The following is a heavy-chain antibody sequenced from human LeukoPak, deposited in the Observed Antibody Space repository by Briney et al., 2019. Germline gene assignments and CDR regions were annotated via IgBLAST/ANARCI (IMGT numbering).Heavy chain of an antibody. D-gene: IGHD6-13*01. CDR3: ARDQREIAAAGSFDN. CDR2: INPNSGGT. CDR1: GYTFTDYF. J-gene: IGHJ4*02. Sequence: GASVRVSCKASGYTFTDYFMHWVRQAPGQGLQWMGWINPNSGGTNYAQKFQGRVTMTRDTSISTAYMELSRLRSDDTAVYFCARDQREIAAAGSFDNWGQGTLVTVSS. V-gene: IGHV1-2*02.